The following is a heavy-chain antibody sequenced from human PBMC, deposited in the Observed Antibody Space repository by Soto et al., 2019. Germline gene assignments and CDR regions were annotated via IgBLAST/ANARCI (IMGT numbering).Heavy chain of an antibody. J-gene: IGHJ5*02. CDR2: IYYSGST. V-gene: IGHV4-39*01. D-gene: IGHD2-2*03. CDR3: ARHVPAGYCSSTSCWGWFDP. CDR1: GGSISSSSYY. Sequence: SETLSLTCTVSGGSISSSSYYWGWIRQPPGKGLEWIGSIYYSGSTYYNPSLKSRVTISVDTSKNQFSLKLSSVTAADTAVYYCARHVPAGYCSSTSCWGWFDPWGQGTLVTVSS.